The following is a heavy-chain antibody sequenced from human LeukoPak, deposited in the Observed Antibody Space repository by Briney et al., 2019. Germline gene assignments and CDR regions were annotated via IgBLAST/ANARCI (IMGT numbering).Heavy chain of an antibody. CDR3: AKGGYSDGWYFFDY. Sequence: GGSLRLSCAASGFTFSSYSMNWVRQAPGKGLEWVSSISSSSNYIYYADSVKGRFTISRDNAKNSLYLQMNSLRVEDTAVYYCAKGGYSDGWYFFDYWGQGALVTVSS. CDR1: GFTFSSYS. D-gene: IGHD6-19*01. CDR2: ISSSSNYI. J-gene: IGHJ4*02. V-gene: IGHV3-21*04.